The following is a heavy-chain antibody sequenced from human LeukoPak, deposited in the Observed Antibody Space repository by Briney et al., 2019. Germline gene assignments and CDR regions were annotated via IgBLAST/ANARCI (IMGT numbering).Heavy chain of an antibody. D-gene: IGHD6-13*01. CDR3: ARDSRYSSSGSTHYYYGMDV. Sequence: GASVKVSCKASGYTFISYGISWVRQAPGQGHEWMGWISAYNGNTNYGQKLQGRVTMTTDTSTSTAYMELRSLRSDDTAAYYCARDSRYSSSGSTHYYYGMDVWGQGTTVTVSS. CDR1: GYTFISYG. J-gene: IGHJ6*02. V-gene: IGHV1-18*01. CDR2: ISAYNGNT.